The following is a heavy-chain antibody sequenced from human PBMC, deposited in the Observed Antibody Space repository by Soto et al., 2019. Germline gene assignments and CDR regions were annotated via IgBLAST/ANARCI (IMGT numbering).Heavy chain of an antibody. CDR1: GFTFSSYG. CDR3: AKEPVYSSSDFLSDYYYGMDV. Sequence: VQLVESGGGVVQPGRSLRLSCAASGFTFSSYGMHWVRQAPGKGLEWVAVISYDGSNKYYADSVKGRFTISRDNSKNTLYLQMNSPRAEDTAVYYCAKEPVYSSSDFLSDYYYGMDVWGQGTTVTVSS. CDR2: ISYDGSNK. V-gene: IGHV3-30*18. D-gene: IGHD6-6*01. J-gene: IGHJ6*02.